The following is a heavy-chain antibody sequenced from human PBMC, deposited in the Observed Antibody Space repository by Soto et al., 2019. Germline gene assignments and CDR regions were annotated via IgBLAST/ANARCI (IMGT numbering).Heavy chain of an antibody. D-gene: IGHD3-16*01. CDR3: AIDGGSGLGGSDA. V-gene: IGHV4-31*03. CDR2: IYYSGST. Sequence: PSETLSLPCTVSGGSISSGGYYWSWIRQNPGKGLECIGYIYYSGSTYYNQSLKSRVNISVDTSKNQFSLKLSSVTAADTAVYYCAIDGGSGLGGSDAWGEGVLVTVS. J-gene: IGHJ5*02. CDR1: GGSISSGGYY.